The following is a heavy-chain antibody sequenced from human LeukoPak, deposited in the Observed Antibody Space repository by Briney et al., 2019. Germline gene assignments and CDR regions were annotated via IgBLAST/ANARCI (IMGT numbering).Heavy chain of an antibody. CDR2: ISAYNGNT. CDR3: AREGGYYDSSGYHHRDSNWFDP. D-gene: IGHD3-22*01. CDR1: GYTFTSYG. J-gene: IGHJ5*02. V-gene: IGHV1-18*01. Sequence: GASVKVSCKASGYTFTSYGISWVRQAPGQGLEWMGWISAYNGNTNYAQKLQGRVTMTTDTSTSTAYMELRSLRSDDTAVYYCAREGGYYDSSGYHHRDSNWFDPWGQGTLVTVSS.